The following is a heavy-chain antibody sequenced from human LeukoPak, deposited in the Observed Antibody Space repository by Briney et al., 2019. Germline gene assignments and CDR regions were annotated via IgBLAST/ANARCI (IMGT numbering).Heavy chain of an antibody. J-gene: IGHJ4*02. CDR3: AGDKGFGEAY. CDR1: GGTFSSNA. Sequence: GASVKVSCKASGGTFSSNAISWVRQAPGQGLEWMGGIIPIFGTANYAQKFQGRVTITADESTSTAYMELSSLRSEDTAVYYCAGDKGFGEAYWGQGTLVTVSS. D-gene: IGHD3-10*01. V-gene: IGHV1-69*01. CDR2: IIPIFGTA.